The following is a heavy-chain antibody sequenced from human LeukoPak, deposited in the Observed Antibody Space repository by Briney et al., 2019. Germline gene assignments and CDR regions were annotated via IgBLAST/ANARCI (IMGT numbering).Heavy chain of an antibody. CDR3: AKDLLGGGYYDSSGPLGY. V-gene: IGHV3-30*02. J-gene: IGHJ4*02. CDR1: GFTFSSFG. CDR2: IRYDGSNK. D-gene: IGHD3-22*01. Sequence: PGGSLRLSCAASGFTFSSFGMHWVRQAPGKGLEWVAFIRYDGSNKYYADSVKGRFTNSRDNSKNTLYLQMNSLRAEDTAVYYCAKDLLGGGYYDSSGPLGYWGQGTLVTVSS.